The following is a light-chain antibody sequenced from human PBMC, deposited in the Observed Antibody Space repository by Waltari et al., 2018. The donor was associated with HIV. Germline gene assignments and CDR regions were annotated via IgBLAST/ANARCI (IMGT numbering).Light chain of an antibody. CDR2: SYD. CDR3: SAWDDNLNAL. CDR1: RSNIGSNS. V-gene: IGLV1-44*01. J-gene: IGLJ2*01. Sequence: QSVLIQPPSASGTPGQRVTISCSGRRSNIGSNSVNWYQQFPGTAPKLLIYSYDRRPSGVPDRFSGSKSGTSASLVINGLQPEDEADYYCSAWDDNLNALFGGGTKLTVL.